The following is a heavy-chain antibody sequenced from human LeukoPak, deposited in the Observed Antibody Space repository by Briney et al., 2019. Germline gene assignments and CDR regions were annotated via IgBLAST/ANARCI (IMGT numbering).Heavy chain of an antibody. J-gene: IGHJ1*01. D-gene: IGHD3-22*01. CDR3: ARDRGYYDSSGAYFQH. V-gene: IGHV3-30*04. CDR1: GFTFSSYA. CDR2: ISYDGSNK. Sequence: GRSLRLSCAASGFTFSSYAMHWVRQAPGKGLEWVAVISYDGSNKYYADSVKGRFTISRDNSKNTLYLQMNSLRAEDTAVYYCARDRGYYDSSGAYFQHWGQGTLVAVSS.